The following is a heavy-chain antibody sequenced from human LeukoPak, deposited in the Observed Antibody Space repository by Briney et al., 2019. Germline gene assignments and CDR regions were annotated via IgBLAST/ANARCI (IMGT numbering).Heavy chain of an antibody. CDR3: ARDPYSSSWYEDY. J-gene: IGHJ4*02. V-gene: IGHV3-48*04. CDR1: GFTFSSYS. Sequence: PGGSLRLSCAASGFTFSSYSMNWVRQAPGKGLEWVSYISSSSGTIYYADSVKGRFTISRDNAKNSLYLQMNSLRAEDTAVYYCARDPYSSSWYEDYWGQGTLVTVSS. CDR2: ISSSSGTI. D-gene: IGHD6-13*01.